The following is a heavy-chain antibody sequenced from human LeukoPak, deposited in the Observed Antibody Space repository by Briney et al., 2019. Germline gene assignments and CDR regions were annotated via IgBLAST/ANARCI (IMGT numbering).Heavy chain of an antibody. J-gene: IGHJ6*02. CDR1: GYTFTSYG. Sequence: ASVKVSCKASGYTFTSYGISWVRQAPGQGLEWMGWISAYNGNTNYAQKLQGGVTMTTDTSTSTAYMELRSLRSDDTAVYYCARAPQTQYYYYYYGMDVWGQGTTVTVSS. V-gene: IGHV1-18*01. CDR2: ISAYNGNT. CDR3: ARAPQTQYYYYYYGMDV.